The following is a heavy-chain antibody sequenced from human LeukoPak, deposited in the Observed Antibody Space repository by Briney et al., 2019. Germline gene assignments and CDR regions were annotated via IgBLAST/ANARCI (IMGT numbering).Heavy chain of an antibody. Sequence: GESLKISCKGSGYSFTSCWIGWVRQMPGKGLEWMGIIYPGDSDTRYSPSFQGQVTISADKSISTAYLQWSSLKASDTAMYYCARHITGTTSAFDIWGQGTMVTVSS. CDR2: IYPGDSDT. CDR1: GYSFTSCW. CDR3: ARHITGTTSAFDI. D-gene: IGHD1-20*01. V-gene: IGHV5-51*01. J-gene: IGHJ3*02.